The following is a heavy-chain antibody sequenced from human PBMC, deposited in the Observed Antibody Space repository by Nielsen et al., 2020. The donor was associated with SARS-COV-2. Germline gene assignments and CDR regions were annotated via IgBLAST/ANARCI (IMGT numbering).Heavy chain of an antibody. CDR1: GFTVSRYN. D-gene: IGHD3-16*01. V-gene: IGHV3-53*01. J-gene: IGHJ6*02. Sequence: GESLKISCAAPGFTVSRYNMNWVRQAPGKGLEWVSIIYSDGSTYYAGSVKGRLTISRDNSKNTLYLQMNSLRAEDTAVYYCARGGGGMAVWGQGTTVTVSS. CDR3: ARGGGGMAV. CDR2: IYSDGST.